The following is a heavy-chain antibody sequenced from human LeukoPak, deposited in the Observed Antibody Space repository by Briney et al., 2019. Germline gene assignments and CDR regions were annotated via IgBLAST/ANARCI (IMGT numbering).Heavy chain of an antibody. CDR3: AKDLRDGRKYYYYGMDV. Sequence: GRSLGLSCAASGFTFDDYAMHWVRQAPGKGLEWVSGISWNSGSIGYADSVKGRFTISRDNAKNSLYLQMNSLRAEDTALYYCAKDLRDGRKYYYYGMDVWGQGTTVTVSS. D-gene: IGHD1-14*01. CDR1: GFTFDDYA. V-gene: IGHV3-9*01. J-gene: IGHJ6*02. CDR2: ISWNSGSI.